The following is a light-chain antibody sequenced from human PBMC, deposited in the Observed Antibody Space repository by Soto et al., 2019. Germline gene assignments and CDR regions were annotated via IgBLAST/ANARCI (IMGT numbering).Light chain of an antibody. Sequence: QSVLTQPASVSGSPGQSITMSCTGTSSDVGGYKYVSWYQHHPGKAPKLMIYEVSNRPSGVSNRFSGSKSGNTASLTISGLQPEDEADYYCYSHTRTNTRVFGGGTKLTVL. CDR3: YSHTRTNTRV. J-gene: IGLJ2*01. CDR2: EVS. CDR1: SSDVGGYKY. V-gene: IGLV2-14*01.